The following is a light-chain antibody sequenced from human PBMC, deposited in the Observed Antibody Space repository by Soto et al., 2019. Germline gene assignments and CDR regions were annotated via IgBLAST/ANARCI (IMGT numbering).Light chain of an antibody. Sequence: EIVMTHSPATLSESPGERATLSCRASQSVSSNLAWYQQKPGQAPRLLIYGASTRATGIPARFSGSGSGTEFTLTISSLQSEDFAVYYCQQYNNWPPVTFGGGTKVDIK. J-gene: IGKJ4*01. CDR2: GAS. V-gene: IGKV3-15*01. CDR1: QSVSSN. CDR3: QQYNNWPPVT.